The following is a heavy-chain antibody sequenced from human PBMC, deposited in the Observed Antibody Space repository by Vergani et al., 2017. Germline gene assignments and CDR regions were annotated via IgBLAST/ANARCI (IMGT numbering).Heavy chain of an antibody. CDR3: ARVVDSSGYYRGAFDI. D-gene: IGHD3-22*01. Sequence: QVQLVQSGAEVKKPGSSVKVSCKASGGTFSSYAISWVRQAPGQGLEWMGRIIPIFGTANYAQKFQGRVTLTADESTSTAYMELSSLRSEDTAVYYCARVVDSSGYYRGAFDIWGQGTMVTVSS. CDR2: IIPIFGTA. CDR1: GGTFSSYA. J-gene: IGHJ3*02. V-gene: IGHV1-69*18.